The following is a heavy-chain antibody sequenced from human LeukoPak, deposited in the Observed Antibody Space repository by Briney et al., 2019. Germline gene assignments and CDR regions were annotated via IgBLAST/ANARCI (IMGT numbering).Heavy chain of an antibody. CDR1: GYSFTSYW. D-gene: IGHD3-10*01. CDR3: ARHSFPMVRGVPYYFDY. J-gene: IGHJ4*02. V-gene: IGHV5-51*01. Sequence: GESLKISCKGSGYSFTSYWIGWVRQMPGEGLEWMGIIHPGDSDTRYSPSFQGQVTISADKSIRTAYLQWSSLKASDTAMYYCARHSFPMVRGVPYYFDYWGQGTLVTVSS. CDR2: IHPGDSDT.